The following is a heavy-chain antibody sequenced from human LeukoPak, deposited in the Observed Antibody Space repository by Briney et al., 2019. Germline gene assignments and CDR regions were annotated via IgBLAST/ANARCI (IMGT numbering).Heavy chain of an antibody. J-gene: IGHJ5*02. CDR3: AGVGLDSSGWYPNWFDP. CDR1: GGSISSYY. V-gene: IGHV4-59*01. D-gene: IGHD6-19*01. CDR2: IYYSGST. Sequence: SETLSLTCTVSGGSISSYYWSWIRQPPGKGLEWIGYIYYSGSTNYNPSLKSRVTISVDTSKNQFSLKLSSVTAADTAVYYCAGVGLDSSGWYPNWFDPWGQGTLVTVSS.